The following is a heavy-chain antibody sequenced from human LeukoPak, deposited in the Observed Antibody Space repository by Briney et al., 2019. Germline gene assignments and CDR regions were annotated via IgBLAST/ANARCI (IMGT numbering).Heavy chain of an antibody. CDR2: TYYMSKWYN. J-gene: IGHJ4*02. CDR3: ARGGRGYCSSSSCYFDY. D-gene: IGHD2-2*01. V-gene: IGHV6-1*01. CDR1: GDSFSSNSAA. Sequence: SQTLSLTCAISGDSFSSNSAAWNWIRQSPSRGLEWLGRTYYMSKWYNDYAVSVKSRITTNPDTSKNQFSLQLNSVTPEDTAVYYCARGGRGYCSSSSCYFDYWGQGTLVTVSS.